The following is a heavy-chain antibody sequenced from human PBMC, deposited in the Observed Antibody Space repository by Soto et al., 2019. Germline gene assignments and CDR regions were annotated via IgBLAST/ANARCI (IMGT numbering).Heavy chain of an antibody. CDR1: GDSISSSLYY. CDR2: IYFSGST. Sequence: SETLSLTCIVSGDSISSSLYYWGWVRQPPGKGPEWIGVIYFSGSTSYNPSLKSRVTISVDTSKNQFSLKLSSVTAADTAVYYCARAILDDFWSGYSRLPSHRYYFDYWGQGTLVTVSS. D-gene: IGHD3-3*01. CDR3: ARAILDDFWSGYSRLPSHRYYFDY. J-gene: IGHJ4*02. V-gene: IGHV4-39*07.